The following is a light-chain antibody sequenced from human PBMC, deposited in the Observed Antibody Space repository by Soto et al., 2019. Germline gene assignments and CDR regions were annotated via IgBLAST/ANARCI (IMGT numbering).Light chain of an antibody. CDR3: SSYTTTSTPCV. V-gene: IGLV2-14*01. J-gene: IGLJ1*01. CDR1: SSDVGGYNY. CDR2: EVS. Sequence: QSALTQPASVSGSPGQSITISCTGTSSDVGGYNYVSWYQQHPDKAPKLIIYEVSHRPSGASNHFSGYKSGNTASLTISGLQAEDEADYYCSSYTTTSTPCVFGTGTKLTVL.